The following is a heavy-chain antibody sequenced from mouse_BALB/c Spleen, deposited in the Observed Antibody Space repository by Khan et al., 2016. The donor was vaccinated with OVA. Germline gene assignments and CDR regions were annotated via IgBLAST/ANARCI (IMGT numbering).Heavy chain of an antibody. D-gene: IGHD3-1*01. CDR3: ARSGYEAWFPY. CDR2: IDPENGNT. J-gene: IGHJ3*01. Sequence: VQLKESGAELVRPGALVKLSCKASGFNIKDYYIHWVKQRPEQGLEWIGWIDPENGNTMCDPKFQDKASITADTSSNTAYLPLSSLTSEDTAVDYWARSGYEAWFPYWGQGTLVSVSA. V-gene: IGHV14-1*02. CDR1: GFNIKDYY.